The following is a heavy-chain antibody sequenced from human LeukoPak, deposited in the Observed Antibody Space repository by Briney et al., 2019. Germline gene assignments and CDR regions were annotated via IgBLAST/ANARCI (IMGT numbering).Heavy chain of an antibody. CDR2: INHSGST. V-gene: IGHV4-30-2*01. D-gene: IGHD5-12*01. J-gene: IGHJ4*02. CDR1: GGSISSGSYY. CDR3: ARGGYSGYDRLGY. Sequence: SQTLSLTCTVSGGSISSGSYYWSWIRQPPGKGLEWIGEINHSGSTNYNPSLKSRVTISVDTSKNQFSLKLSSVTAADTAVYYCARGGYSGYDRLGYWGQGTLVTVSS.